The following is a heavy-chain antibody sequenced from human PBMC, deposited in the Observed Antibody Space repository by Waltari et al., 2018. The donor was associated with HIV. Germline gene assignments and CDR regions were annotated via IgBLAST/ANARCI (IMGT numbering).Heavy chain of an antibody. J-gene: IGHJ6*02. Sequence: QLQLQESGPGLVKPSETLSLTCTVSGGSISGSSYYWGWYRQPPGKGLEWIGSIYYRGSTNYNPSLNSRFTISVDTSKNQFTLKLSSVTAADTAVYYCAGSQGWYGFYYGMDVWGQGTTVTVSS. CDR2: IYYRGST. CDR3: AGSQGWYGFYYGMDV. D-gene: IGHD3-10*01. V-gene: IGHV4-39*01. CDR1: GGSISGSSYY.